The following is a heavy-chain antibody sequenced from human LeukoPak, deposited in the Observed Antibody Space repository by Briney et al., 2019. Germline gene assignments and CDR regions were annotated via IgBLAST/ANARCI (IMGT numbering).Heavy chain of an antibody. CDR2: ISGSGGST. V-gene: IGHV3-23*01. Sequence: GGSLRLSCAASGFTFSSYAMSWVRQAPGKGLEWVSAISGSGGSTYYADSVKGRFTISRDNSKNTLYLQMNSLRAEDTAVYYCAKGTYSSGWYDYFDYWGQGTLVTVSS. CDR1: GFTFSSYA. D-gene: IGHD6-19*01. J-gene: IGHJ4*02. CDR3: AKGTYSSGWYDYFDY.